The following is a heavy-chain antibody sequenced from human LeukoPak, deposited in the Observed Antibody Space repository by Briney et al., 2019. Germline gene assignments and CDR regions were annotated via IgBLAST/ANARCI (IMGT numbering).Heavy chain of an antibody. CDR3: ARVSFRNWFDP. Sequence: SETLSLTCAVYGGSFSGYYWSWIRQHPGKGLEWIGYIYYSGSTYYNPSLKSRVTISVDTSKNQFSLKLSSVTAADTAVYYCARVSFRNWFDPWGQGTLVTVSS. CDR1: GGSFSGYY. CDR2: IYYSGST. V-gene: IGHV4-31*11. J-gene: IGHJ5*02.